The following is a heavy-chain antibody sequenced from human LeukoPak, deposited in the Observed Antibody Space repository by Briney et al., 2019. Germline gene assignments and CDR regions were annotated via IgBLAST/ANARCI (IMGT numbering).Heavy chain of an antibody. CDR2: IRYDGVTE. CDR1: GFTFSDYG. J-gene: IGHJ4*02. CDR3: TRGYSYGFFDY. V-gene: IGHV3-30*02. D-gene: IGHD5-18*01. Sequence: PGGSLRLSCAASGFTFSDYGMHWVRQAPGKGLDWVAFIRYDGVTEYYGESVKGRFTISRDNSKNTPYLQMTSLGVDDTAMYYCTRGYSYGFFDYWGQGTLVTVAS.